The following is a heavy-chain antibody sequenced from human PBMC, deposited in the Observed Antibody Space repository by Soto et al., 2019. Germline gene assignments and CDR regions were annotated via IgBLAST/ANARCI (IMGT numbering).Heavy chain of an antibody. CDR1: GGTFSSYA. D-gene: IGHD3-3*01. Sequence: QVQLVQSGAEVKKPGSSVTVSCKASGGTFSSYAISWVRQAPGQGLEWMGGNIPIFGTANYAQKFQGRVTITADKSTSTAYMELSSLRSEDTAVYYCARSYPLSSRITILQPTVGLYYYYGMDVWGQGTTVTVSS. CDR2: NIPIFGTA. CDR3: ARSYPLSSRITILQPTVGLYYYYGMDV. J-gene: IGHJ6*02. V-gene: IGHV1-69*06.